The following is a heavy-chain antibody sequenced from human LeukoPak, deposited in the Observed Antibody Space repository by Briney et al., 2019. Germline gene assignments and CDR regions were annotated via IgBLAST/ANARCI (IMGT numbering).Heavy chain of an antibody. CDR3: ARQSRILDAFDI. Sequence: SETLSLTCAVYGGSFSGYYWSWIRQPPGKGLEWIGEINHSGSTNYNPSLKSRVTISVDTSKNQFSLKLSSVTAADTAVYYCARQSRILDAFDIWGQGTMVTVSS. J-gene: IGHJ3*02. V-gene: IGHV4-34*01. CDR2: INHSGST. CDR1: GGSFSGYY.